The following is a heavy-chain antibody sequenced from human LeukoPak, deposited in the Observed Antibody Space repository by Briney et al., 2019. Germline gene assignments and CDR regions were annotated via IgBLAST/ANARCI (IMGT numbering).Heavy chain of an antibody. CDR2: ISSSGSTI. J-gene: IGHJ4*02. CDR1: GFTFSDYY. CDR3: ASLQDSSGYYDLHYYFDY. Sequence: PGGSLRLSCAASGFTFSDYYMSWIRQAPGKGLEWVSYISSSGSTIYYADSVKGRFTTSRDNAKNSLYLQMNSLRAEDTAVYYCASLQDSSGYYDLHYYFDYWGQGTLVTVSS. D-gene: IGHD3-22*01. V-gene: IGHV3-11*01.